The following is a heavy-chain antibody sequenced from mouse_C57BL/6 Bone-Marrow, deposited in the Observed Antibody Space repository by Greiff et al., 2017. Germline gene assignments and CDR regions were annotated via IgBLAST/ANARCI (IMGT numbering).Heavy chain of an antibody. CDR1: GFTFSDYY. Sequence: EVQLVESEGGLVQPGSSMKLSCTASGFTFSDYYMAWVRQVPEKGLEWVANINYDGSSTYYLDSLKSRFIISRDNAKNILHLQMSSLKSEDTATYYCAKGGGITTVVDGYFDVWGTGTTVTVSS. J-gene: IGHJ1*03. CDR2: INYDGSST. V-gene: IGHV5-16*01. D-gene: IGHD1-1*01. CDR3: AKGGGITTVVDGYFDV.